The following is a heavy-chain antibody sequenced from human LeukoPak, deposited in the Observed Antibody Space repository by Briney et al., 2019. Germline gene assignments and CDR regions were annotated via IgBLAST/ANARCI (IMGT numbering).Heavy chain of an antibody. D-gene: IGHD3-3*01. CDR2: IIPIFGTA. CDR3: ARDSPGGVSIFGVVQRYFDY. CDR1: GGTFSSYA. V-gene: IGHV1-69*05. Sequence: GASVKVSCKASGGTFSSYAISWVRQAPGQGLEWMGGIIPIFGTANYAQKLQGRVTMTTDTSTSTAYMELRSLRSDDTAVYYCARDSPGGVSIFGVVQRYFDYWGQGTLVTVSS. J-gene: IGHJ4*02.